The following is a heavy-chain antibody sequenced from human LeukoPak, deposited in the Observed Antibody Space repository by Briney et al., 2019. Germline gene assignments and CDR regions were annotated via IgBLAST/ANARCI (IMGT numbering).Heavy chain of an antibody. J-gene: IGHJ4*02. CDR2: ISGSGGST. Sequence: GGSLRLSCAASGFTFSSYAMSWVRQAPGKGLEWVSAISGSGGSTYYADSVKGRFTISRDNPKNTLYLQMNSLRDEATPVYYCANQWLVRYYFDYWGQGTLVTVSS. D-gene: IGHD6-19*01. CDR1: GFTFSSYA. CDR3: ANQWLVRYYFDY. V-gene: IGHV3-23*01.